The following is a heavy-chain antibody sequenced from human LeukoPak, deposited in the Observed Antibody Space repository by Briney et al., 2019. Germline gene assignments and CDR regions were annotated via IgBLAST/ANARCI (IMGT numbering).Heavy chain of an antibody. CDR1: GYTFTTHD. J-gene: IGHJ6*03. D-gene: IGHD6-6*01. CDR3: ARGFRKYSTSPHYYYYFMDV. V-gene: IGHV1-8*03. CDR2: INPNSGNT. Sequence: ASVKVSCKAPGYTFTTHDISWVRQATGQGLEWMAWINPNSGNTGYAQKFQGRVTVTRDASISTAYMELSSLISEDTAVYYCARGFRKYSTSPHYYYYFMDVWGKRTTVTVSS.